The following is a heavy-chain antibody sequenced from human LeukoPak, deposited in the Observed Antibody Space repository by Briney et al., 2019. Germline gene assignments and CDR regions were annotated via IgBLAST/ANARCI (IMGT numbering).Heavy chain of an antibody. D-gene: IGHD5-24*01. CDR3: AAVEMATIDMYDY. CDR2: INPSGGST. V-gene: IGHV1-46*01. J-gene: IGHJ4*02. CDR1: GYTFTGYY. Sequence: ASVKVSCKASGYTFTGYYMHWVRQAPGQGLEWMGIINPSGGSTTYAQKFQERVTITRDMSTSTAYMELSSLRSEDTAVYYCAAVEMATIDMYDYWGQGTLVTVSS.